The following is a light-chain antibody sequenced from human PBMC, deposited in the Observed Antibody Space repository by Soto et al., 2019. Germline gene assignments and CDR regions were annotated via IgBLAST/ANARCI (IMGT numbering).Light chain of an antibody. CDR3: QQFNIYPLT. CDR1: QDISDY. V-gene: IGKV1-9*01. J-gene: IGKJ4*01. Sequence: DIQLTQSPSFLSASVGDRVTITCRASQDISDYLAWSQHKPGKAPKLLIYTASLLQSGVPSRFSGSASGTQFTLTISSLQPEDFATYYCQQFNIYPLTFGGGTKVEIK. CDR2: TAS.